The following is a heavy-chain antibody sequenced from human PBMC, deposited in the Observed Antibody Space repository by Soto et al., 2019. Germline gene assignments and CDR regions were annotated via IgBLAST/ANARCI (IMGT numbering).Heavy chain of an antibody. CDR1: GFTVSSNY. Sequence: GGSLRLSCAASGFTVSSNYMSWVRQAPGKGLEWVSVIYSGGSTYYADSVKGRFTISRHNSKNTLYLQMNSLRAEDTAVYYCARHNTRLDDAFDIWGQGTMVTVSS. CDR2: IYSGGST. J-gene: IGHJ3*02. D-gene: IGHD1-1*01. CDR3: ARHNTRLDDAFDI. V-gene: IGHV3-53*04.